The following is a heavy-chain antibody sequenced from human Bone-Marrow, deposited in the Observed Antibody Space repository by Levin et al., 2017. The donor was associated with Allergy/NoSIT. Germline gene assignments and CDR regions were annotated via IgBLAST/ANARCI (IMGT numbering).Heavy chain of an antibody. CDR3: ARRGHSYDSPDGIYYFYGMDV. D-gene: IGHD5-18*01. Sequence: GESLKISCKASGYRFTNHAMNWVRQAPGQGLEWMGWINTNTGNPTYAQAFRGRFVFSLDTSVSTAFLQISSLRADDTAVYYCARRGHSYDSPDGIYYFYGMDVWGQGTTVTVSS. CDR1: GYRFTNHA. J-gene: IGHJ6*02. CDR2: INTNTGNP. V-gene: IGHV7-4-1*02.